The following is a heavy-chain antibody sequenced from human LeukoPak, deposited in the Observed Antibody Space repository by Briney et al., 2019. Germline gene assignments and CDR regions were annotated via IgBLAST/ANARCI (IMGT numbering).Heavy chain of an antibody. CDR2: INNDGSYI. CDR1: GFIFSNSA. V-gene: IGHV3-21*01. D-gene: IGHD6-13*01. Sequence: GGSLRLSCAASGFIFSNSAMNWVRQAPGKGLGWVSSINNDGSYIYYAGSVKGRFTISRDNAKNSLYLRLNSLRVEDTAVYYCASRSINWYRGNNWFDPWGQGTLVTVSS. J-gene: IGHJ5*02. CDR3: ASRSINWYRGNNWFDP.